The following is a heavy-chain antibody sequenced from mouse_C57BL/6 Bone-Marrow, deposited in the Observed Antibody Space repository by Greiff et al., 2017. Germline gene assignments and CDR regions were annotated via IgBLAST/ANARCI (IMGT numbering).Heavy chain of an antibody. Sequence: VQLQQPGAELVKPGASVKLSCKASGYTFTSYWMHWVKQRPGHGLEWIGMIHPNSGSTNYNEKFKSKATLTVDKSSSTAYMQHSSLTSEDSAVYDCADCDSSDYWGQGTTLTVSS. V-gene: IGHV1-64*01. CDR2: IHPNSGST. CDR3: ADCDSSDY. J-gene: IGHJ2*01. D-gene: IGHD2-4*01. CDR1: GYTFTSYW.